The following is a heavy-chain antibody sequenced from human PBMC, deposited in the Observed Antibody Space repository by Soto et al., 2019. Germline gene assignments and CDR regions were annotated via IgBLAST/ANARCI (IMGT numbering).Heavy chain of an antibody. Sequence: PGGSLSLTCADSGVTFSIYTMNWIRQGPGKGLDWVTGISENGRFTYYADSVKDRLTISRDDSKKMMFLQMSSLRAGDTSVYYCAKSGPSHFFDPWGQGSLVTVSS. V-gene: IGHV3-23*01. J-gene: IGHJ5*02. CDR1: GVTFSIYT. CDR3: AKSGPSHFFDP. CDR2: ISENGRFT.